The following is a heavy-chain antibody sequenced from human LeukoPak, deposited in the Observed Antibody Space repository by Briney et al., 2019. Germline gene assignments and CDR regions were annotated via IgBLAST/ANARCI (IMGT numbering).Heavy chain of an antibody. Sequence: GGSLRLSCAASGFTFSDYNMNWVRRGPGKGLEWVSSISSSSNSMYYADSVKGRFTISRDNAKNSLYLQMNSLRAEDAAVYYCAREWSDFWSGYPSDQRDGMDVWGQGTTVTVSS. J-gene: IGHJ6*02. D-gene: IGHD3-3*01. CDR1: GFTFSDYN. V-gene: IGHV3-21*01. CDR3: AREWSDFWSGYPSDQRDGMDV. CDR2: ISSSSNSM.